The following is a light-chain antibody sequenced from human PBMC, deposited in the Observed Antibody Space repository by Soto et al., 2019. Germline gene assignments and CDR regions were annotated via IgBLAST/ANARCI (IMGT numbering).Light chain of an antibody. CDR1: RIVSIY. CDR3: QQSYKMPS. CDR2: ATS. Sequence: EIPLTQSPSSLAASVGDRLTLTCRASRIVSIYLNWYQHKPGKGPTLLIHATSNLQIGVPSRFSGSGSGTEFTLTISSLEPEDFGTYYCQQSYKMPSFGQGTRLVIK. J-gene: IGKJ5*01. V-gene: IGKV1-39*01.